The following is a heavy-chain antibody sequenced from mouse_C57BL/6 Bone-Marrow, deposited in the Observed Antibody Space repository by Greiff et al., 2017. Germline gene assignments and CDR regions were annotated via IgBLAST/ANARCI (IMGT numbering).Heavy chain of an antibody. Sequence: QVQLQQPGAELVKPGASVKMSCKVSGYTFTSYWITWVKPRPGQGLEWIGYIYPGSGSTNYNEKFKSKATLTVDTSSSPAYMQLRSLTSEDSAVYSYARPYYSNYWYFDVWGTGTTVTVSS. V-gene: IGHV1-55*01. D-gene: IGHD2-5*01. J-gene: IGHJ1*03. CDR2: IYPGSGST. CDR1: GYTFTSYW. CDR3: ARPYYSNYWYFDV.